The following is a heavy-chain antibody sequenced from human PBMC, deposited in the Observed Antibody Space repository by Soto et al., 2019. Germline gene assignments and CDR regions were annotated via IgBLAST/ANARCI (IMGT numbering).Heavy chain of an antibody. CDR2: INAGNGNT. J-gene: IGHJ2*01. CDR1: GYTFTSYA. D-gene: IGHD7-27*01. CDR3: ARSNWDWYFDL. V-gene: IGHV1-3*01. Sequence: QVQLVQSGAEVKKPGASVKVSCKASGYTFTSYAMHWVRQAPGQRLEWMGWINAGNGNTKYSQKFQGRVTITRDTSASTAYMKLSSLRSEDTAVYYCARSNWDWYFDLWGRGTLVTVSS.